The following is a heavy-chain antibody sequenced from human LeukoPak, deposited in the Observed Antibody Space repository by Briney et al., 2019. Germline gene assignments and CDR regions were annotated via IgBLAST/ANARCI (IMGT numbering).Heavy chain of an antibody. D-gene: IGHD4-17*01. CDR3: ARDDYGVDDALDI. V-gene: IGHV3-64*02. J-gene: IGHJ3*02. Sequence: PGGSLRLSCAVSGFTFSTYALRWVRQAPGKGLEYVSTISSKGDVTYYADSVKGRFTFSRDNSKNTLYLQMGSLRAEDMGVYYCARDDYGVDDALDIWGQGTMVTVSS. CDR1: GFTFSTYA. CDR2: ISSKGDVT.